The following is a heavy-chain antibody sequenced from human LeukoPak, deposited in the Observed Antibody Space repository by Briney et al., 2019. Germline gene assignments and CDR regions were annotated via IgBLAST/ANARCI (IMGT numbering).Heavy chain of an antibody. Sequence: PGGSLRLSCAASGFTFSSYEMNRVRQAPGKGLEWVSYISSSGSTIYYADSVKGRFTISRDNAKNSLYLQMNSLRGEDTAVYYCAREKAGAFDYWGEGTLVTVSS. J-gene: IGHJ4*02. D-gene: IGHD6-19*01. CDR1: GFTFSSYE. CDR2: ISSSGSTI. CDR3: AREKAGAFDY. V-gene: IGHV3-48*03.